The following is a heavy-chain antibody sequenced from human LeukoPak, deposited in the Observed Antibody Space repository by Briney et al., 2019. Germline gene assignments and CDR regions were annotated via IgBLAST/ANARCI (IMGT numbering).Heavy chain of an antibody. Sequence: PSETLSLTCVVSGDSVSNFHWNWLRQGPGRRLEWIACLSYTGKADYNPSLASRVTISLDTSKNQGFSLKLKSVTAADTAVYYCSEGYFEPFDHWGQGILVTVSS. CDR1: GDSVSNFH. CDR3: SEGYFEPFDH. D-gene: IGHD2/OR15-2a*01. V-gene: IGHV4-59*02. J-gene: IGHJ4*02. CDR2: LSYTGKA.